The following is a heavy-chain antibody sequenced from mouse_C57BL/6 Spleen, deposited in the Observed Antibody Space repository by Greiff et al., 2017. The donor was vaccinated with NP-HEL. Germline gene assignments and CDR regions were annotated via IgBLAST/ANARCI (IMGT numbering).Heavy chain of an antibody. D-gene: IGHD3-2*02. V-gene: IGHV1-55*01. CDR2: IYPGSGST. CDR1: GYTFTSYW. CDR3: ARWGGTAQVLLAY. J-gene: IGHJ3*01. Sequence: VQLQQPGAELVKPGASVKMSCKASGYTFTSYWITWVKQRPGQGLEWIGDIYPGSGSTNYNEKFKSKATLTVDTSSSTAYMQLSSLTAEDSAVYYCARWGGTAQVLLAYWGQGTLVTVSA.